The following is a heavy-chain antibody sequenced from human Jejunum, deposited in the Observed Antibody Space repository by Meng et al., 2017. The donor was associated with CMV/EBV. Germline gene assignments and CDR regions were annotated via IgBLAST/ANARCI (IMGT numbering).Heavy chain of an antibody. CDR3: ARDGGLDCGGDCYFDH. CDR2: IYTSGST. V-gene: IGHV4-4*07. J-gene: IGHJ4*02. CDR1: GFSIRSYY. D-gene: IGHD2-21*02. Sequence: QMQLPELGPGLVKPSGTLSLICTVSGFSIRSYYWSWIRLPAGKGLEWIGRIYTSGSTNYNPSLKSRVTMSLDTPKNQFSLKLTSVTAADTALYFCARDGGLDCGGDCYFDHWGQGILVTVSS.